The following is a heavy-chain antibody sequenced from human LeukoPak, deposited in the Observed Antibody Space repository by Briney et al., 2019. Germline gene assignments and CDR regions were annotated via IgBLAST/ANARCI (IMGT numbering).Heavy chain of an antibody. CDR2: IVVGSGNT. V-gene: IGHV1-58*01. J-gene: IGHJ4*02. Sequence: ASVNVSCKASGFTFTSSAVQWVRQARGQRLEWIGWIVVGSGNTNYAQKFQERVTITRDMSTSTAYMELSSLRSEDTAVYYCAASGSYSSFDYWGQGTLVTVSS. D-gene: IGHD1-26*01. CDR1: GFTFTSSA. CDR3: AASGSYSSFDY.